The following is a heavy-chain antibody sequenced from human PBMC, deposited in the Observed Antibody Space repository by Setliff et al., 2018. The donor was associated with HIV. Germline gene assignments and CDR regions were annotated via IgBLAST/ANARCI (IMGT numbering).Heavy chain of an antibody. CDR3: ARNKPYYDFWSGYNYYYYYGMDV. CDR2: IYPSGST. V-gene: IGHV4-61*02. CDR1: GGSISSGNYY. J-gene: IGHJ6*02. Sequence: PSETLSLTCTVSGGSISSGNYYWSWVRQPAGKGLEWIGRIYPSGSTNYNPSLKSRVTISVDTSKNQFSLKLSSVTAADTAVYYCARNKPYYDFWSGYNYYYYYGMDVWGQGTTVTVSS. D-gene: IGHD3-3*01.